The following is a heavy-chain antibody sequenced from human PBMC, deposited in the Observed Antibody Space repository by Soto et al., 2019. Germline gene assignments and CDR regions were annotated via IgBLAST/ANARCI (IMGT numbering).Heavy chain of an antibody. CDR1: GYTFTGHY. V-gene: IGHV1-2*04. D-gene: IGHD2-2*01. Sequence: ASVKVSCKASGYTFTGHYMYWVRQAPGQGLEWMGWINPNSGGTTYAQKFQGWVSMTRDTSMSTAYMELTRLTSNDTGGYYCATGLPILSCTRPSCPPVALYHFDSWGQGTLVTVSS. CDR2: INPNSGGT. J-gene: IGHJ4*02. CDR3: ATGLPILSCTRPSCPPVALYHFDS.